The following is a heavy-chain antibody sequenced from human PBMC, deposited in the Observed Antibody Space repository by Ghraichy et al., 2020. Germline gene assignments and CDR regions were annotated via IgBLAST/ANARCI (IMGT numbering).Heavy chain of an antibody. CDR2: IWYDGSNK. J-gene: IGHJ4*02. V-gene: IGHV3-33*01. CDR3: ARDRSSYFDY. Sequence: GGSLRLSCAASGFTFSSYGMHWVRQAPGKGLEWVAVIWYDGSNKYYADSVKGRFTISRDNSNNTLYLQMNSLRAEDTAMYYCARDRSSYFDYWGQGTLVTVSS. D-gene: IGHD6-19*01. CDR1: GFTFSSYG.